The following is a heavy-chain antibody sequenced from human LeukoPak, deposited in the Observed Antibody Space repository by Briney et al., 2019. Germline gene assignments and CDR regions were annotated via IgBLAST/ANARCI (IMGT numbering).Heavy chain of an antibody. V-gene: IGHV3-23*01. Sequence: PGGSLRLSCAASGFTFSSYAMSWVRQAPGKGLEWVSAISGSGGSTYYADSVKGRFTISRDNSKNTLYLQMNSLRAEDTAVYYCAQTGYSSSWFQYYSYYMDVCGKGTTVTVSS. CDR3: AQTGYSSSWFQYYSYYMDV. CDR1: GFTFSSYA. D-gene: IGHD6-13*01. J-gene: IGHJ6*03. CDR2: ISGSGGST.